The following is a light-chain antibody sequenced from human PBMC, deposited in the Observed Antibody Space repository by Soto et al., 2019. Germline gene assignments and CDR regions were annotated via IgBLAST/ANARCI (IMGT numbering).Light chain of an antibody. V-gene: IGKV3-20*01. J-gene: IGKJ2*01. CDR2: AAS. Sequence: EIVLTQSPGTLSLSPGERATLSCRASQSVSSRDLAWYQQKPGQAPRLLIYAASSRATGIPDRFSGSGSGTDFTLTISRLEPEDFAVYYCQQYDSSLYTFGQGTKLESK. CDR3: QQYDSSLYT. CDR1: QSVSSRD.